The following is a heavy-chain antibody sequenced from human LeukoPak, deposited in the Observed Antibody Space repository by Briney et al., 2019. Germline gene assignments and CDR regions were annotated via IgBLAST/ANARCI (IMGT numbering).Heavy chain of an antibody. CDR2: ISSSSSYI. D-gene: IGHD6-19*01. J-gene: IGHJ5*02. Sequence: GGSLRLSCAASGFTFSSYSMNWVRQAPGKGLEWVSSISSSSSYIYYADSVKGRFTISRDNAKSSLYLQMNSLRAEDTAVYYRARDKLQWLVSPWGQGTLVTVSS. V-gene: IGHV3-21*01. CDR1: GFTFSSYS. CDR3: ARDKLQWLVSP.